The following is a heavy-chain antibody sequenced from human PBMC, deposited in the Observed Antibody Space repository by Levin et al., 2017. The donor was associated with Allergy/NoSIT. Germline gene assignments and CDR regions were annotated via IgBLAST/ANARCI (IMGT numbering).Heavy chain of an antibody. CDR1: GYAFTGYY. CDR2: IKPNSGGT. J-gene: IGHJ3*02. V-gene: IGHV1-2*02. Sequence: GESLKISCKSSGYAFTGYYMHWVRQAPGQGLEWMGWIKPNSGGTKYAQKFQGRATMTRDTSISTAYMELSRLRFDDTAVYYCAMTDYEDDDFEMWGQGTMVTVSS. D-gene: IGHD3-22*01. CDR3: AMTDYEDDDFEM.